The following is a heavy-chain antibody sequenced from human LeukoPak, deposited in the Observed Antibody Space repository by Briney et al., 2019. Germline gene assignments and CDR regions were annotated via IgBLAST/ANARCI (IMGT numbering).Heavy chain of an antibody. Sequence: SVKVSCKASGGTFSGYAISWVRQAPGQGLEWMGRIIPILGIANYAQKFQGRVTMTRDTSTSTVYMELSSLRSEDTAVYYCARDIPHGGGGGFDYWGQGTLVTVSS. CDR2: IIPILGIA. CDR1: GGTFSGYA. D-gene: IGHD2-21*01. J-gene: IGHJ4*02. V-gene: IGHV1-69*04. CDR3: ARDIPHGGGGGFDY.